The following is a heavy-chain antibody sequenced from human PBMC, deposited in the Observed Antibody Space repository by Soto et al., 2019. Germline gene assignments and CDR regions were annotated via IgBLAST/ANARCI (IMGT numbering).Heavy chain of an antibody. Sequence: SETLSLTCAVSGGSISSGGYSWSWIRQPPGKGLEWIGYIYHSGSTYYNPSLKSRVTISVDRSKNQFSLKLSSVTAADTAVYYCARLGRLGYCSGGSCFVRGPLDYWGQGTLVTVSS. J-gene: IGHJ4*02. D-gene: IGHD2-15*01. CDR3: ARLGRLGYCSGGSCFVRGPLDY. V-gene: IGHV4-30-2*01. CDR2: IYHSGST. CDR1: GGSISSGGYS.